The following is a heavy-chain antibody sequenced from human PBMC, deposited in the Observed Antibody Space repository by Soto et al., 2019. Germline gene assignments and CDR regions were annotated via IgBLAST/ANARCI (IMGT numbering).Heavy chain of an antibody. D-gene: IGHD4-17*01. J-gene: IGHJ1*01. CDR2: IYSGGST. Sequence: GGSLRLSCAASGFTVSSNYMSWVRQAPGKGLEWVSVIYSGGSTYYADSVKGRFTISRHNSKNTLYLQMNSLRAEDTAVYYCARDLYGDYEGYFQHWGQGTLVTVSS. CDR3: ARDLYGDYEGYFQH. CDR1: GFTVSSNY. V-gene: IGHV3-53*04.